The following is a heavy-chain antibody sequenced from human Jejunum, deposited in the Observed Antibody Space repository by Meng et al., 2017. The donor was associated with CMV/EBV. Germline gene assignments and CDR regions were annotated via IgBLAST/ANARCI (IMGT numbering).Heavy chain of an antibody. CDR1: GGSTSSYY. J-gene: IGHJ5*02. D-gene: IGHD5-18*01. CDR3: ARDAPPNNYGWFDP. Sequence: RQETRPGLVQPALTLSSTCTVSGGSTSSYYWSWIRHPAGKGLEWIGRIYPNGNTNYNPSLKSRVTMSIDTSKNQFSLKLTSVTAADTAVYYCARDAPPNNYGWFDPWGQGTLVTVSS. V-gene: IGHV4-4*07. CDR2: IYPNGNT.